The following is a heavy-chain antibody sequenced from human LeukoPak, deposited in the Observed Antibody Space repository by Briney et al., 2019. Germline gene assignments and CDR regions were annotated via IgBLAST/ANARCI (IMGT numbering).Heavy chain of an antibody. V-gene: IGHV3-30*18. Sequence: PGGSLRLSCAASGFTFSSNGMHWVRQAPGKGLEWVAVISFDGSNKYYADSVKGRFTISRVNSKNTLYLHMTSLRPDDTAVYYCAKTTGGWFDPWGQGILVTVSS. J-gene: IGHJ5*02. CDR1: GFTFSSNG. CDR2: ISFDGSNK. D-gene: IGHD4-17*01. CDR3: AKTTGGWFDP.